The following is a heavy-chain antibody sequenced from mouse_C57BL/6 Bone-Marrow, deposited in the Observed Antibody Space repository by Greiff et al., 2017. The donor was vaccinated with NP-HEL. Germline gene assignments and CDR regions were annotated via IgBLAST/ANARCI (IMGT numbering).Heavy chain of an antibody. Sequence: QVQLQQSGAELARPGASVKLSCKASGYTFTSYGISWVKQRTGQGLEWIGEIYPRSGNTYYNEKFKGKATLTADKSSSTAYMELRSLTSEDSAVYFCAREGIYYYGSSPLYYFDYWGQGTTLTVSS. V-gene: IGHV1-81*01. CDR1: GYTFTSYG. D-gene: IGHD1-1*01. CDR3: AREGIYYYGSSPLYYFDY. J-gene: IGHJ2*01. CDR2: IYPRSGNT.